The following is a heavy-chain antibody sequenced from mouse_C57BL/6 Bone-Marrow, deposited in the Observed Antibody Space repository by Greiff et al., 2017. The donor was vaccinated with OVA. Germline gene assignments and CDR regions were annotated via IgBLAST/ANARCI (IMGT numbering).Heavy chain of an antibody. CDR3: ARDRIYDGYYVWFAY. CDR1: GYSITSGYY. D-gene: IGHD2-3*01. CDR2: ISYDGSN. V-gene: IGHV3-6*01. J-gene: IGHJ3*01. Sequence: DVQLVESGPGLVKPSQSLSLTCSVTGYSITSGYYWNWIRQFPGNKLEWMGYISYDGSNNYNPSLKNRISITRDTSKNQFFLKLNSVTTEDTATYYGARDRIYDGYYVWFAYWGQGTLVTVSA.